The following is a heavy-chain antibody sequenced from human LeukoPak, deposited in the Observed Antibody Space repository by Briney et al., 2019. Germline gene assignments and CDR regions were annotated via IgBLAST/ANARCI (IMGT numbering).Heavy chain of an antibody. CDR2: IYYSGST. D-gene: IGHD3-10*01. CDR1: GGSISSSSYY. V-gene: IGHV4-39*07. J-gene: IGHJ6*02. CDR3: ARRARSGTHGMDV. Sequence: PSETLSLTCTVSGGSISSSSYYWGWIRQPPGKGLEWIGSIYYSGSTYYNPSLKSRVTISVDKSKNQFSLKLSSVTAADTAVYYCARRARSGTHGMDVWGQGTTVTVSS.